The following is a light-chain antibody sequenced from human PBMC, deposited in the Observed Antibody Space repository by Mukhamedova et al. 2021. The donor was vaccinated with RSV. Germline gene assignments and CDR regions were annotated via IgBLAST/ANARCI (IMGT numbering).Light chain of an antibody. J-gene: IGLJ1*01. CDR2: EGS. Sequence: GTSSDVGGYNYVSWYQQHPGKAPKLMIYEGSKRPSGVSNRFSGSKSGNTASLTISGLQAEDEADYYCCSYAGSSTFSYVFGTGTK. CDR1: SSDVGGYNY. V-gene: IGLV2-23*03. CDR3: CSYAGSSTFSYV.